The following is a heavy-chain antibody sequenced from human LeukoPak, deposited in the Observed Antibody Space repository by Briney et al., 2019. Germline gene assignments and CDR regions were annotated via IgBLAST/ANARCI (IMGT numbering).Heavy chain of an antibody. CDR1: GGSINNYY. CDR3: AREGPVES. CDR2: IYTSGTT. D-gene: IGHD2-2*01. V-gene: IGHV4-4*07. J-gene: IGHJ4*02. Sequence: SETLPLTCSVSGGSINNYYWSWIRQPAGKGLEWIGRIYTSGTTNYNPSLKSRVTISLDKSKNQFSLKLTSVTAADTAVYYCAREGPVESWGQGTLVTVSS.